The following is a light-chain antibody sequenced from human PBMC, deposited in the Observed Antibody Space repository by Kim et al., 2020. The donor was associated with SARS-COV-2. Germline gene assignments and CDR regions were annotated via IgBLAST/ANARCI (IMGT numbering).Light chain of an antibody. CDR1: QSVSDT. Sequence: SVSPGESATRSCRSSQSVSDTLAWYQEKPGQAPRLLIYGVSTRAAGTVARFSGSGSGTEFTLTISNLQSEDVAIYYCQQYRDRWTFGQGTKVDIK. CDR3: QQYRDRWT. J-gene: IGKJ1*01. CDR2: GVS. V-gene: IGKV3D-15*01.